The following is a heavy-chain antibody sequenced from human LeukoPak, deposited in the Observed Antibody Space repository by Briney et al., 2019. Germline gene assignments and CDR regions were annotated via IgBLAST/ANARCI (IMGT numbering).Heavy chain of an antibody. CDR2: ISSSGGYI. CDR1: GFSIKSYS. Sequence: GGSLRASCAASGFSIKSYSMTWVRQAPGKGLEWVATISSSGGYIYYADSVKGRFTISRDTVQNSLFLQLNSLRVEDTAVYNCARLRDTVTSASDYWGQGTLVTVSS. V-gene: IGHV3-21*01. CDR3: ARLRDTVTSASDY. D-gene: IGHD5-18*01. J-gene: IGHJ4*02.